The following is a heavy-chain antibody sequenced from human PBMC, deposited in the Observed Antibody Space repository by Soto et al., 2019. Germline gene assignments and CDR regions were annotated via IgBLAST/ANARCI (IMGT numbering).Heavy chain of an antibody. CDR1: DYSLTYGYF. V-gene: IGHV4-38-2*01. CDR3: AGQGHGSVPILFDS. D-gene: IGHD3-10*01. CDR2: IYQSGST. Sequence: SETLSLTCAVSDYSLTYGYFWAWIRQPPGKGLEWIGSIYQSGSTYYHPSLKSRVTISVDTSRNQFSLKLDSVTASDTAAYYCAGQGHGSVPILFDSWGLGALVPVSS. J-gene: IGHJ5*01.